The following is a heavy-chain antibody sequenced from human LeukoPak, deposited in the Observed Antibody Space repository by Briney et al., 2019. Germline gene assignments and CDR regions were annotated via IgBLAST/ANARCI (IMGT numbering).Heavy chain of an antibody. CDR2: IYYSGST. J-gene: IGHJ4*02. CDR3: ARELSSGWYSLDY. D-gene: IGHD6-19*01. Sequence: PSETLSLTCTVSSGSISNYYWSWLRQPPGKGLEWIGSIYYSGSTNYNPSLKSRVTISVDTSKNQFSLKLSSVTAADTAVYYCARELSSGWYSLDYWGQGTLVTVSS. V-gene: IGHV4-59*01. CDR1: SGSISNYY.